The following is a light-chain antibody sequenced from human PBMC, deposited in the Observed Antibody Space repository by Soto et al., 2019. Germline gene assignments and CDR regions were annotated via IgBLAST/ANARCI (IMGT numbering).Light chain of an antibody. CDR3: SSYTSSSTWV. CDR2: DVS. CDR1: SSDVGGYNY. V-gene: IGLV2-14*01. Sequence: QSALTQPASVSGSPGQSIAISCTGTSSDVGGYNYVSWYQQPPGTTPNLMIYDVSNRPAGVSNRFSGSTSGNTASLTISGLQAEEEADYYGSSYTSSSTWVFGGGTKLTVL. J-gene: IGLJ3*02.